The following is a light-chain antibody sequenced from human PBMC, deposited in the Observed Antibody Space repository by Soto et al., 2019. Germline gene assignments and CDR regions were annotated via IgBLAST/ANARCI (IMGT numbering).Light chain of an antibody. CDR2: DVN. CDR1: GSDVGGYNF. CDR3: CSYASSSTRVI. V-gene: IGLV2-14*03. Sequence: QSALTQPASVSGSPGQSITISSTGTGSDVGGYNFVSWYQQHPGKAPKLMIYDVNIRPSGVSNRFSGSKSGNTASLTISGLQAEDEADYYCCSYASSSTRVIFGGGTKVTVL. J-gene: IGLJ2*01.